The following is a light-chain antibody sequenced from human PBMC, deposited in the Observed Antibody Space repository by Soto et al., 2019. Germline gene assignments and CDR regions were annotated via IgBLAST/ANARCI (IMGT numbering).Light chain of an antibody. CDR2: EGS. CDR1: SSDVGSYNL. J-gene: IGLJ2*01. CDR3: CSYAGSSTFV. Sequence: QSVLTQPASVSGSPGQSITISCTGTSSDVGSYNLVSWYQQHPGKAPKLMIYEGSKRPSGVSNRCSGSKSGNTASLTISGLQAEDEADYYCCSYAGSSTFVFGGGTQLTV. V-gene: IGLV2-23*03.